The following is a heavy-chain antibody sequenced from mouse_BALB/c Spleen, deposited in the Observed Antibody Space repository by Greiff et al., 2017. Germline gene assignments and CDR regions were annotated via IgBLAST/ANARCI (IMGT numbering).Heavy chain of an antibody. CDR3: ARERAGTFAY. CDR1: GYTFTSYY. V-gene: IGHV1S56*01. Sequence: QVQLQQSGPELVKPGASVRISCTASGYTFTSYYIHWVKQRPGQGLEWIGWIYPGNVNTKYNEKFKGKATLTADKSSSTAYMQLSSLTSEDSAVYFCARERAGTFAYWGQGTLVTVSA. CDR2: IYPGNVNT. J-gene: IGHJ3*01. D-gene: IGHD4-1*01.